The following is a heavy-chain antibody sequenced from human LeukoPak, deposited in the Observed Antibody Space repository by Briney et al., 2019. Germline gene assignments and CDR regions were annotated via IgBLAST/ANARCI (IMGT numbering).Heavy chain of an antibody. J-gene: IGHJ4*02. D-gene: IGHD3-22*01. CDR2: INHSGST. CDR3: ARGLSSGYYYRVYYFDY. CDR1: GGSFSGYY. V-gene: IGHV4-34*01. Sequence: SETLSLTCAVYGGSFSGYYWSWIRQPPGKGLEWTGEINHSGSTNYNPSLKSRVTIPVDTSKNQFSLKLSSVTAADTAVYYCARGLSSGYYYRVYYFDYWGQGTLVTVSS.